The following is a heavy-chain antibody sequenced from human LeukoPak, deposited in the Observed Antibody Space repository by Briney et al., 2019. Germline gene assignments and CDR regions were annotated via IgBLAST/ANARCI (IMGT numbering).Heavy chain of an antibody. Sequence: GGSLRLSRAASGFTFSSSAMSWVRQAPGKGLEWVAVISYDGSNKYYADSVKGRFTISRDNSKNTLYLQMNSLRAEDTAVYYCARDRDYYDSSGKSHFYYYYGMDVWGQGTTVTVSS. CDR3: ARDRDYYDSSGKSHFYYYYGMDV. J-gene: IGHJ6*02. V-gene: IGHV3-30-3*01. CDR2: ISYDGSNK. CDR1: GFTFSSSA. D-gene: IGHD3-22*01.